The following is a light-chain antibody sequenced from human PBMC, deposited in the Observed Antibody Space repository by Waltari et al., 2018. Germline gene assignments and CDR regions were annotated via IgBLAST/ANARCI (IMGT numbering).Light chain of an antibody. CDR3: LSADHSVDHRV. J-gene: IGLJ3*02. Sequence: SYELRQPPSVSVYPGQTARITFLGDALPRNYAYWYQQKSGQPPVMVIYEDMKRPSGIPERFSGSNSGAVATLTISGAQFDDEADYYCLSADHSVDHRVFGGGTKLTVL. CDR2: EDM. CDR1: ALPRNY. V-gene: IGLV3-10*01.